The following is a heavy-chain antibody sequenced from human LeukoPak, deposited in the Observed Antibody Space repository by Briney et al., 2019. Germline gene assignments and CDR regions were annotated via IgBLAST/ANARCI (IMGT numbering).Heavy chain of an antibody. CDR1: GGSISSYY. CDR3: ARENSGSYSEFDY. Sequence: KPSETLSLTCTVSGGSISSYYWSWIRQPAGKGLEWIGRIYTSGSTNYNASLKSRVSMSVDTSKNQFSLKLSSVTAADTAVFYCARENSGSYSEFDYWGQGTLVTVSS. J-gene: IGHJ4*02. CDR2: IYTSGST. V-gene: IGHV4-4*07. D-gene: IGHD1-26*01.